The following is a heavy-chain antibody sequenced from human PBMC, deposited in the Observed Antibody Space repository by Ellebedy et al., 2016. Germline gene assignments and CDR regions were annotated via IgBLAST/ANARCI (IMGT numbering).Heavy chain of an antibody. V-gene: IGHV3-11*05. J-gene: IGHJ3*02. D-gene: IGHD5-18*01. CDR1: GFTFSSYA. CDR2: ISSSSSYT. CDR3: ARGGQLWLFAFDI. Sequence: GESLKISCAASGFTFSSYAMSWVRQAPGKGLEWVSYISSSSSYTNYADSVKGRFTISRDNAKNSLYLQMNSLRAEDTAVYYCARGGQLWLFAFDIWGQGTMVTVSS.